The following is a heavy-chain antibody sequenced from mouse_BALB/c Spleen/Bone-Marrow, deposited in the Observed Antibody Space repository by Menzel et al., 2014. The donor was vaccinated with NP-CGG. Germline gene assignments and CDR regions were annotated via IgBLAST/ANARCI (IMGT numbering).Heavy chain of an antibody. CDR1: GYTFTNYW. Sequence: QVQLQQPGAELVRPGTSVKSCKAAGYTFTNYWIGWVKQRPGHGLEWIGDIYPGAVYTNYNGKFKGKATLTADTSSSTAYMQLSSLTSEDSAIYYCAIHGEAMDYWGQGTSVTVSS. CDR3: AIHGEAMDY. CDR2: IYPGAVYT. J-gene: IGHJ4*01. V-gene: IGHV1-63*02.